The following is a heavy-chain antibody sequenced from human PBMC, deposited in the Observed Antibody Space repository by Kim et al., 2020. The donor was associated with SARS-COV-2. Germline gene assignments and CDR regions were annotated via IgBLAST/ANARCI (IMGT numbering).Heavy chain of an antibody. J-gene: IGHJ4*02. V-gene: IGHV4-39*01. D-gene: IGHD2-21*02. CDR3: ARLRYGGDKTDY. Sequence: YYNPSLKSRVTISVDTSKNQFSLKLSSVTAADTAVYYCARLRYGGDKTDYWGQGTLVTVSS.